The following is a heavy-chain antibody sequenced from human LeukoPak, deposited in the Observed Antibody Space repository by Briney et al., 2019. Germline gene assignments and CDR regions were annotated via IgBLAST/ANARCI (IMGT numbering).Heavy chain of an antibody. V-gene: IGHV1-46*01. CDR2: INPSGGST. D-gene: IGHD6-13*01. Sequence: ASVKVSCKASGYTFASYYIQWVRQAPGQGLEWMGIINPSGGSTSYAQKFQGRVTMARDLSTGTVYMELSGLRSEDTAVYYCARGPASSSWYSDHWGQGTLVTVSS. CDR1: GYTFASYY. CDR3: ARGPASSSWYSDH. J-gene: IGHJ4*02.